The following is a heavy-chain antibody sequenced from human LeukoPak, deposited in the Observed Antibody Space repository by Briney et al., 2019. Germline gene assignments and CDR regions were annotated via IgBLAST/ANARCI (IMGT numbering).Heavy chain of an antibody. V-gene: IGHV3-11*01. D-gene: IGHD3-3*01. J-gene: IGHJ3*02. CDR1: GFTFSDYY. CDR2: ISSSGSTI. CDR3: ARDGPTYDFWSGYYLPMRAFDI. Sequence: GGSLRLSCAASGFTFSDYYMSWIRQAPGKGLGWVSYISSSGSTIYYADSVKGRFTISRDNAKNSLYLQMNSLRAEDTAVYYCARDGPTYDFWSGYYLPMRAFDIWGQGTMVTVSS.